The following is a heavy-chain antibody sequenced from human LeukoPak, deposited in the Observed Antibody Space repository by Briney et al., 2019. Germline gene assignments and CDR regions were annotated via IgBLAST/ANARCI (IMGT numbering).Heavy chain of an antibody. Sequence: SGGSLRLSCAASGFTFSNYWMSWVRQAPWKGLEWVANIKQDGSEKHYVDSVKGRFTISRDNAKNSLYLQMNSLRAEDTAVYYCARASAYYDFWSWSGTTYRYYYYMDVWGKGTTVTVSS. CDR3: ARASAYYDFWSWSGTTYRYYYYMDV. CDR2: IKQDGSEK. V-gene: IGHV3-7*04. D-gene: IGHD3-3*01. J-gene: IGHJ6*03. CDR1: GFTFSNYW.